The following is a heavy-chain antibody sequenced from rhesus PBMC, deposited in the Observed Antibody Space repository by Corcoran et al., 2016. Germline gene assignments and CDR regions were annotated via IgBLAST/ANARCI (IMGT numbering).Heavy chain of an antibody. J-gene: IGHJ4*01. V-gene: IGHV3S18*01. CDR3: GREYSNYEGYSDY. D-gene: IGHD4-23*01. CDR2: ISYTGGST. CDR1: GFSFSDSY. Sequence: EVQLVESGGGLAKPGGSLRLSCAASGFSFSDSYMYWVRQAPGKGMECVSGISYTGGSTYYADSVKGRFTISRENAENTLYLQMDSLRAEDTAVYYCGREYSNYEGYSDYWGQGVLVTVSS.